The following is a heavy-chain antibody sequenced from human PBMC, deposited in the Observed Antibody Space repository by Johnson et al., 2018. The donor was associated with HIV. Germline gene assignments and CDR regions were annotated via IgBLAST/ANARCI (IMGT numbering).Heavy chain of an antibody. V-gene: IGHV3-48*04. CDR2: ISSSGGTI. CDR3: ARITKVGPILSDAFDF. CDR1: GFTFGRYW. J-gene: IGHJ3*01. Sequence: VQLVESGGGLVKPGGSLRLSCAASGFTFGRYWMHWVRQAPGKGLEWVSYISSSGGTIFYADSVKGRFTISRDIAKNTLYLQMNSLRAEDTAVYYCARITKVGPILSDAFDFWGQGTMVTVSS. D-gene: IGHD1-26*01.